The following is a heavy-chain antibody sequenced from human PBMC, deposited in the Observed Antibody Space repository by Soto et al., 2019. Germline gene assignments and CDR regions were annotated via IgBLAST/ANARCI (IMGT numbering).Heavy chain of an antibody. D-gene: IGHD3-10*01. CDR3: ATVNYYGSGSSRPFDY. J-gene: IGHJ4*02. CDR2: IYHSGST. V-gene: IGHV4-4*02. CDR1: GGSISSSNW. Sequence: SETLSLTCAVSGGSISSSNWWSWVRQPPGKGLEWIGEIYHSGSTNYNPSLKSRVTISVDKSKNQFSLKLSSVTAADTAVYYCATVNYYGSGSSRPFDYWGQGTLVTVYS.